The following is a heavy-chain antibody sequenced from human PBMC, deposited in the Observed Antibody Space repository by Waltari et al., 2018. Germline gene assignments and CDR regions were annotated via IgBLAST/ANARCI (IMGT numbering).Heavy chain of an antibody. CDR2: IGGSGGTT. Sequence: EVQLVESGGGLVQPGGSLRLSCAASGFTFSTYPVRWVRQPPGKGLEWVSAIGGSGGTTYFADSVKGRFTISRDNSKDTLYLQMNSLRAEDTAVYYCAKLPTTGSFLDYWGQGTLVTVSS. CDR3: AKLPTTGSFLDY. D-gene: IGHD1-26*01. V-gene: IGHV3-23*04. CDR1: GFTFSTYP. J-gene: IGHJ4*02.